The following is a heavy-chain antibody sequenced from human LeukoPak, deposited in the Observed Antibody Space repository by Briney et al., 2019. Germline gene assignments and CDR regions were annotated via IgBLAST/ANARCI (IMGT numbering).Heavy chain of an antibody. J-gene: IGHJ4*02. CDR3: AGAPNPTFFDY. Sequence: PSETLSLTCTVSGGSISSYYWSWIRQPPGKGLEWIGYIYYSGSTNYNPSLKSRVTISVDTSKNQFSLKLSSVTAADTAVYYCAGAPNPTFFDYWGQGPLATVSS. CDR2: IYYSGST. CDR1: GGSISSYY. V-gene: IGHV4-59*01.